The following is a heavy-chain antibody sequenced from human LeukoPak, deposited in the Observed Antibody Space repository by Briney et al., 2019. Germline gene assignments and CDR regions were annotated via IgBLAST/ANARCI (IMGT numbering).Heavy chain of an antibody. J-gene: IGHJ6*03. Sequence: SETLSLTCTVSGGSISSYYWSWIRQPPGKGLEYIGYISYSGSTNYNPSLRSRVTMSVDTSKNQFSLKLSSVTATDTAVYYCARHTPKDIAAAGAGYYYYMDVWGKGTTVTVSS. V-gene: IGHV4-59*08. D-gene: IGHD6-13*01. CDR2: ISYSGST. CDR1: GGSISSYY. CDR3: ARHTPKDIAAAGAGYYYYMDV.